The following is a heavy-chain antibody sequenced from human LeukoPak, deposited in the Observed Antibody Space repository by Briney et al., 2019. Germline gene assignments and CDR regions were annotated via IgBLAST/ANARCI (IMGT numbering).Heavy chain of an antibody. Sequence: AGGSLGLSCAASGFTFSNAWMSWVRQAPGKGLEWVGRIKSKTDGGTTDYAAPVKGRFTISRDDSKNTLYLQMNSLKTEDTAVYYCTTDMSGGSGWFPNDYWGQGTLVTVSS. V-gene: IGHV3-15*01. J-gene: IGHJ4*02. CDR2: IKSKTDGGTT. CDR3: TTDMSGGSGWFPNDY. D-gene: IGHD6-19*01. CDR1: GFTFSNAW.